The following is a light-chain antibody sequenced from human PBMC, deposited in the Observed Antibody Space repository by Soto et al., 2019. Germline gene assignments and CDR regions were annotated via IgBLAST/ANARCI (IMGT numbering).Light chain of an antibody. CDR2: DAT. J-gene: IGKJ5*01. CDR1: QNVDIY. CDR3: QQRKYWPPIT. Sequence: ETVLTQSPATLSLSPGERATLSCRASQNVDIYVAWYQQKPGQAPRLLIYDATNRATGIPARFSGSGSWTDFTLTISSLEPEDFAVYYCQQRKYWPPITFGQGTRLETK. V-gene: IGKV3-11*01.